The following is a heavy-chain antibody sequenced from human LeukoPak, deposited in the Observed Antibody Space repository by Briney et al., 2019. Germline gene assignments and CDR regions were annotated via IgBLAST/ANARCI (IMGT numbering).Heavy chain of an antibody. J-gene: IGHJ4*02. Sequence: PGGSLRLSCAASRFTLNTYAMSWVRQAPGKGLEWVSAISGSGSTTSYADSVKGRFTISRDNSKNTLYLQINSLRDEDTAGDYCAKPINTGWSWARGNDYWGQGTLVTVSS. V-gene: IGHV3-23*01. D-gene: IGHD6-19*01. CDR1: RFTLNTYA. CDR2: ISGSGSTT. CDR3: AKPINTGWSWARGNDY.